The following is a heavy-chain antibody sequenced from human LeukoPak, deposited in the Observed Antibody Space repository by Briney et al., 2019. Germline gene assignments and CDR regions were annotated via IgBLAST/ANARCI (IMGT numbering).Heavy chain of an antibody. V-gene: IGHV4-31*03. J-gene: IGHJ5*02. CDR1: GGSISSGGYY. D-gene: IGHD3-22*01. Sequence: PSETLSLTCTVSGGSISSGGYYWSWIRQHPGKGLEWIGYIYYSGSTYYNPSLKSRATISVDTSKNQFSLKLSSVTAADTAVYYCARDLRVGYYDSSGYSPWGQGTLVTVSS. CDR3: ARDLRVGYYDSSGYSP. CDR2: IYYSGST.